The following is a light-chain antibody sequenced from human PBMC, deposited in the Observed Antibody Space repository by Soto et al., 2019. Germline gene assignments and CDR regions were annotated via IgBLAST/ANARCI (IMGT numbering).Light chain of an antibody. CDR1: QSVSSY. Sequence: EIVMTQSPATLSVSPGEKATLYCRASQSVSSYLAWYQQKPGQAPRLLIYDASNRATGIPARFSGSGSGTDFTLTISSLEPEDFAVYYCQQRSNWPPITFGQGTRLEIK. V-gene: IGKV3-11*01. CDR2: DAS. J-gene: IGKJ5*01. CDR3: QQRSNWPPIT.